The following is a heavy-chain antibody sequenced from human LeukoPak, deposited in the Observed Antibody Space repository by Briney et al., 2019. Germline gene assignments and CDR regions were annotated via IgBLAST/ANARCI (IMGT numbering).Heavy chain of an antibody. V-gene: IGHV3-20*04. Sequence: PGGSLRLSCAASGFIFSSYWMSWVRQAPGKGLEWVSGISWNGGSIGYADSVKGRFTISRDNAKNSLYLQMNSLRAEDTALYYCARDQVGTQGGDFDYWGQGTLVTVSS. CDR1: GFIFSSYW. J-gene: IGHJ4*02. CDR2: ISWNGGSI. CDR3: ARDQVGTQGGDFDY. D-gene: IGHD4-23*01.